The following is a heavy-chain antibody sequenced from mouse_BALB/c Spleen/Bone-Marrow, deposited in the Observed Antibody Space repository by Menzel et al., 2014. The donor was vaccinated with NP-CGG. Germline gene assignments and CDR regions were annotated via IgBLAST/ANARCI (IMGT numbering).Heavy chain of an antibody. CDR2: IDPYNGGT. V-gene: IGHV1S135*01. CDR3: ARDNYYGSSTGFAY. J-gene: IGHJ3*01. Sequence: EVKLMESGPELVKPGASVKVSCKASGYAFTSYNMYWVKRGHGKSLEWIGYIDPYNGGTSYNQKFKGKATLTVDKSSSTAYMHLNSLTSEDSAVYYCARDNYYGSSTGFAYWGQGTLDTVSA. CDR1: GYAFTSYN. D-gene: IGHD1-1*01.